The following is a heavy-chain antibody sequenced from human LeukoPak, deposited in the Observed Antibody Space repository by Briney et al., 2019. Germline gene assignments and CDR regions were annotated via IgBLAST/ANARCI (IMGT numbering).Heavy chain of an antibody. J-gene: IGHJ3*02. Sequence: SGPTLVRPTQTLTLTCTFSGFSLSTSGVGVGWIRQPPGKALEWLALIYWDDHKRYSPSLKNRLTITKDTSKNQVVLTLTNMDPVDTATYYCARRGLDSRTYSDVFDIWGQGTMVTVSS. CDR1: GFSLSTSGVG. CDR3: ARRGLDSRTYSDVFDI. V-gene: IGHV2-5*02. D-gene: IGHD3-22*01. CDR2: IYWDDHK.